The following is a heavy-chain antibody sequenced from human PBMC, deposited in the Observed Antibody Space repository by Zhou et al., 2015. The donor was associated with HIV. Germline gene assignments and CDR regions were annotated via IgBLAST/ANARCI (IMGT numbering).Heavy chain of an antibody. V-gene: IGHV1-69*01. Sequence: QVQLVQSGAEVKKPGSSVKVSCKASGGTFSSYAISWVRQAPGQGLEWMGGIIPIFGTANYAQKFQGRVTITADESTSTAYMELSSLRSEDTAVYYCARDCDFWSGYTARGYYYYMDVWGKGTTVTVSS. CDR1: GGTFSSYA. D-gene: IGHD3-3*01. CDR3: ARDCDFWSGYTARGYYYYMDV. J-gene: IGHJ6*03. CDR2: IIPIFGTA.